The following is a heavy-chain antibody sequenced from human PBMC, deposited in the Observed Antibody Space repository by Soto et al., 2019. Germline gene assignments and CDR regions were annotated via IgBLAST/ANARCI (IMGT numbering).Heavy chain of an antibody. Sequence: EVQLVESGGGLVQPGRSLRLSCAASGFTFDDYAMHWVRQAPRKGLEWVSGISWNSGSIGYADSVKGRFTISRDNAKNSLYLQMNSLSAEDTALYYCAKDRGLVLSFYFDYWGQGTLVTVSS. CDR3: AKDRGLVLSFYFDY. V-gene: IGHV3-9*01. CDR2: ISWNSGSI. CDR1: GFTFDDYA. J-gene: IGHJ4*02. D-gene: IGHD6-19*01.